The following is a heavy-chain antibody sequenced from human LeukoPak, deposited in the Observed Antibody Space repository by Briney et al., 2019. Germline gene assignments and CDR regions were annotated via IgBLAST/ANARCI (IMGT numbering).Heavy chain of an antibody. CDR3: ARDTAGTTLYYFDY. CDR2: IYYSGST. CDR1: GGSISSSSYY. Sequence: SETLSLTCTVSGGSISSSSYYWGWIRQPPGKGLEWIGSIYYSGSTCYNPSLKSRVTISVDTSKNQFSLKLSSVTAADTAVYYCARDTAGTTLYYFDYWGQGTLVTVSS. J-gene: IGHJ4*02. D-gene: IGHD6-19*01. V-gene: IGHV4-39*07.